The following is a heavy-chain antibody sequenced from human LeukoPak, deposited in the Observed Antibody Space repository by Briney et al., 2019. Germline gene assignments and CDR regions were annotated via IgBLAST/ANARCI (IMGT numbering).Heavy chain of an antibody. CDR1: GGSISSYY. D-gene: IGHD6-6*01. Sequence: SETLSLTCTVSGGSISSYYWSWIRQPPGKGLEWIGYIYYSGTTNYNPSLKSRVTISVDTSKNQFSLKLSSVTAADTAVYYCARDLAGVYYFDYWGQGTLVTVSS. CDR3: ARDLAGVYYFDY. CDR2: IYYSGTT. V-gene: IGHV4-59*12. J-gene: IGHJ4*02.